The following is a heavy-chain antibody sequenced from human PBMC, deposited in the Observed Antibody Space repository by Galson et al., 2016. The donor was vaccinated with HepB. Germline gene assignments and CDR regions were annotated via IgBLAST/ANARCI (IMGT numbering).Heavy chain of an antibody. CDR2: IYPGHSDT. J-gene: IGHJ4*02. D-gene: IGHD6-19*01. V-gene: IGHV5-51*01. CDR1: GYSFTSYW. CDR3: ARHSISAWPPGFDY. Sequence: QSGAEVKKPGESLKISCKGSGYSFTSYWIGWVRQMPGKGLEWMGIIYPGHSDTRYSPSFQGQVSISADKSISTAYLEWSSLQASDTAMYYCARHSISAWPPGFDYWGQGTLVSVSS.